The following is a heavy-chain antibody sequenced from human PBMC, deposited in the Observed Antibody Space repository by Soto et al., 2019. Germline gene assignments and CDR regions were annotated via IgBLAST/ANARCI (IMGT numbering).Heavy chain of an antibody. CDR3: VRARSTDSRPDY. V-gene: IGHV3-21*01. CDR1: GFAFYNYN. J-gene: IGHJ4*02. D-gene: IGHD3-22*01. Sequence: LRLSCAASGFAFYNYNMIWVRQAPGKGLEWVASITSSSSYIYYEDSLKGRFTISRDNAKNSLFLQLDSLRAEDTAVYFCVRARSTDSRPDYWGQGTLVTVSS. CDR2: ITSSSSYI.